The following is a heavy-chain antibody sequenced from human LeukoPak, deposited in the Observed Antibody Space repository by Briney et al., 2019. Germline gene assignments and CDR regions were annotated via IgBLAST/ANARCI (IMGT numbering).Heavy chain of an antibody. CDR2: ISYDGSNK. Sequence: PGGSLRLSCAASGFTFSSYAMYWVRQAPGKGLEWVAVISYDGSNKYYADSVKGRFTISRDNSKNTLYLQMNSLRAEDTAVYYCARRQSTMATTTPNFDYWGQGTLVTVSS. J-gene: IGHJ4*02. V-gene: IGHV3-30-3*01. D-gene: IGHD5-24*01. CDR3: ARRQSTMATTTPNFDY. CDR1: GFTFSSYA.